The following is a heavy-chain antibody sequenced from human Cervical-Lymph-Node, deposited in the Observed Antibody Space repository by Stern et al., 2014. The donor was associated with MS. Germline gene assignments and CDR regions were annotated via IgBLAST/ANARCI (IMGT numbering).Heavy chain of an antibody. J-gene: IGHJ4*02. CDR3: ARSSFSNSSLFDY. V-gene: IGHV1-18*01. D-gene: IGHD6-6*01. CDR2: ISAYNGKT. Sequence: QVQLVQSGAEEKKPGASVKVSCKASGYTFRDYGITWVRQAPGQGLEWMGWISAYNGKTNYAQMLQGRVTMTTDTSTSTAYMELRSLSSDDAAVYYCARSSFSNSSLFDYWGQGTLLTVSS. CDR1: GYTFRDYG.